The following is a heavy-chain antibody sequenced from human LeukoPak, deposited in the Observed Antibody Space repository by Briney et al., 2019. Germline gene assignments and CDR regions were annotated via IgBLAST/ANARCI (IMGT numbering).Heavy chain of an antibody. J-gene: IGHJ6*03. CDR1: GGTFSSYA. V-gene: IGHV1-69*13. D-gene: IGHD1-26*01. Sequence: SVKVSCKASGGTFSSYAISWVRQAPGQGLEWMGGIVPIFGTANYAQKFQGRVTITADESTSTAYMELSSLRSEDTAVYYCASLATLIGYMDVWGKGTTVTVSS. CDR3: ASLATLIGYMDV. CDR2: IVPIFGTA.